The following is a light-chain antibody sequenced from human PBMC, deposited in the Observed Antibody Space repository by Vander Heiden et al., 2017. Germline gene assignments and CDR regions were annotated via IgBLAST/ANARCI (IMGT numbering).Light chain of an antibody. CDR3: QQYDSDPPYT. Sequence: DIQMTQSPSSLSASVGDRVTITCRASQSISSYLNWYQQKPGKAPKLLIYAASSLQSGVPSRFSGSGSGTDFTLTISSLQPEEFATYYCQQYDSDPPYTFGHGTKVDIK. V-gene: IGKV1-39*01. CDR1: QSISSY. J-gene: IGKJ3*01. CDR2: AAS.